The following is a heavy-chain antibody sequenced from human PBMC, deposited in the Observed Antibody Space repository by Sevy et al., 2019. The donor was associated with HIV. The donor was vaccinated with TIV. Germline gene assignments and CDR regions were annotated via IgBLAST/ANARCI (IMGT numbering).Heavy chain of an antibody. D-gene: IGHD3-3*01. CDR2: ISSSSSYI. Sequence: GGSLRLSCAASGFTFSSYSMNWVRQAPGKGLEWVSSISSSSSYIYYADSVKGRFTISRDNAKNSLYLQMNGLRAEETAVYYCARAELYDFWSGYHPRSPFDYWGQGTLVTVSS. J-gene: IGHJ4*02. V-gene: IGHV3-21*01. CDR3: ARAELYDFWSGYHPRSPFDY. CDR1: GFTFSSYS.